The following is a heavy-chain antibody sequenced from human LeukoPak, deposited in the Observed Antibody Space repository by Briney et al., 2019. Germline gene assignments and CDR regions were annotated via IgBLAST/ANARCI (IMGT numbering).Heavy chain of an antibody. J-gene: IGHJ5*02. V-gene: IGHV4-30-4*01. CDR2: ICYSGST. Sequence: SETLSLTCTVSGGSISSGDYYWSWIRQPPGKGLEWIGYICYSGSTYYNPSLKSRVTISVDTSKNQFSLKLSSVTAADTAVYYCARVPDSSGPRASFDPWGQGTLVTVFS. CDR1: GGSISSGDYY. CDR3: ARVPDSSGPRASFDP. D-gene: IGHD3-22*01.